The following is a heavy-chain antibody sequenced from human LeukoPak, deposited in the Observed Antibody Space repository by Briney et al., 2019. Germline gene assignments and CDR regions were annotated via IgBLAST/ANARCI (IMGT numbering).Heavy chain of an antibody. CDR3: ARENRWTRAFDI. J-gene: IGHJ3*02. CDR2: IYYSGST. Sequence: SETLSLTCTVSGGSISSYYWSWIRQPPGKGLEWIGYIYYSGSTNYNPSLKSRVTISVDTSKNQFSLKLSSVTAADTAVYYCARENRWTRAFDIWGQGTMVTVSS. CDR1: GGSISSYY. D-gene: IGHD3/OR15-3a*01. V-gene: IGHV4-59*01.